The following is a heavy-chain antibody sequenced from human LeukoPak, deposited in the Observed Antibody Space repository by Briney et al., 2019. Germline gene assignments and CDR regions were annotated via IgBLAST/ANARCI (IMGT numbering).Heavy chain of an antibody. Sequence: GGSLRLSCAASGFTFSSYEMNWVRQAPGKGLEWVSYISSSGSTIYYADSVKGRFTISRGNAKNSLYLQMNSLRAEDTAVYYCARFGGNWNYDYWGQGTLVTVSS. J-gene: IGHJ4*02. CDR3: ARFGGNWNYDY. D-gene: IGHD1-7*01. CDR2: ISSSGSTI. CDR1: GFTFSSYE. V-gene: IGHV3-48*03.